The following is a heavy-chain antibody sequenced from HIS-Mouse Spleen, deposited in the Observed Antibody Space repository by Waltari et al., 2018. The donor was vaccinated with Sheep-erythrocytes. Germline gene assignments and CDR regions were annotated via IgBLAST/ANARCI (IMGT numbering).Heavy chain of an antibody. D-gene: IGHD7-27*01. Sequence: QVQLQESGPGLVKPSQTLSPTCTVPGGSISRGVYPWSGILQHPGKGLEWIGYIFYSGSTYYNPSLKSRVTISVDTSKNQFSLKLSSVTAADTAVYYCARDRLGIFGYWGQGTLVTVSS. CDR3: ARDRLGIFGY. CDR2: IFYSGST. J-gene: IGHJ4*02. CDR1: GGSISRGVYP. V-gene: IGHV4-31*03.